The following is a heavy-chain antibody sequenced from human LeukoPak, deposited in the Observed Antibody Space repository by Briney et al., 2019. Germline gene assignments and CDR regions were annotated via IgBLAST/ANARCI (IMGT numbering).Heavy chain of an antibody. J-gene: IGHJ4*02. CDR3: ARGNGTTRRNPIDY. CDR2: ISSSGSTI. D-gene: IGHD1-7*01. Sequence: GGSLRLSCAASGFTFSDYYMSWIRQAPGKGLEWVSYISSSGSTIYYADSVKGRFTISRDNAKNSLYLQMNTQKAEDTAVYYSARGNGTTRRNPIDYWGQGTLVTVSS. CDR1: GFTFSDYY. V-gene: IGHV3-11*01.